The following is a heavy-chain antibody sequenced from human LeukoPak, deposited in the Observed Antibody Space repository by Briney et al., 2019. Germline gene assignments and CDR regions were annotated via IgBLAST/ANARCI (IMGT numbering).Heavy chain of an antibody. CDR2: MNPNSGNT. CDR1: GYTFTSYD. CDR3: ARGRGYSYGYADY. V-gene: IGHV1-8*01. Sequence: ASVKVSCKPSGYTFTSYDINWVRQATGQGLEWMGWMNPNSGNTGYAEKFQGRVTMTRNISIRTAYMELSTLRSDDTAVYYCARGRGYSYGYADYWGQGTLVTVSS. D-gene: IGHD5-18*01. J-gene: IGHJ4*02.